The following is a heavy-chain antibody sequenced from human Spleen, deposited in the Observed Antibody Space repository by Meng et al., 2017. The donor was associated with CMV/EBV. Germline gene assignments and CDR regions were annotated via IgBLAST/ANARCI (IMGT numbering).Heavy chain of an antibody. V-gene: IGHV4-4*02. Sequence: SNVWTCGRQVPGKGLEWRWDIYQSGSTNYNPSLKSRVTISVDKFKKQFSLKLGSVTAADTAGYYCARIERRRILKYCGSDCSTTDYWGQGTLVTVSS. CDR3: ARIERRRILKYCGSDCSTTDY. CDR1: SNV. D-gene: IGHD2-21*02. CDR2: IYQSGST. J-gene: IGHJ4*02.